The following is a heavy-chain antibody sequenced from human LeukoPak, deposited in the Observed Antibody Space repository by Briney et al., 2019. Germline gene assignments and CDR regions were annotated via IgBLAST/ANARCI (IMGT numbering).Heavy chain of an antibody. CDR3: AKGRKSSTSCYSNWFDP. V-gene: IGHV3-7*03. CDR1: GFNFSSYW. J-gene: IGHJ5*02. Sequence: PGGSLRLSWAASGFNFSSYWMSWVRQAPGKGLEWVANIKQDGSEKYYVDSVKGRFTISRDNAKNSLYLQMNSLRAEDTAVYYCAKGRKSSTSCYSNWFDPWGQGTLVTVSS. D-gene: IGHD2-2*01. CDR2: IKQDGSEK.